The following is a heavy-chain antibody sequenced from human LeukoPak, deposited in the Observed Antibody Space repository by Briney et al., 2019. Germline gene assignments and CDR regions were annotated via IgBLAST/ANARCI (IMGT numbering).Heavy chain of an antibody. Sequence: GSLRLSCEASGFSFSSYNMDWVRQTPGKGLEWISSITTSSSYTFYADSVKGRFTISRDNARNSLYLQMNSLTAEDTAVYYCARDPYSGAYGDTYYYFMDVWGKGATVTISS. J-gene: IGHJ6*03. D-gene: IGHD1-26*01. CDR1: GFSFSSYN. V-gene: IGHV3-21*01. CDR2: ITTSSSYT. CDR3: ARDPYSGAYGDTYYYFMDV.